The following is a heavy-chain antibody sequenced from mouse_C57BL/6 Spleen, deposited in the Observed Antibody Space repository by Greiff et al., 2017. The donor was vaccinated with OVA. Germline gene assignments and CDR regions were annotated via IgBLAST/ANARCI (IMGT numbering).Heavy chain of an antibody. CDR3: ARYLYGNYPDY. CDR1: GYTFTSYW. V-gene: IGHV1-69*01. Sequence: VQLQQPGAELVMPGASVKLSCKASGYTFTSYWMHWVKQRPGQGLEWIGEIDPSDSYTNYYQKFKGKSTLTVDKSSSTAYMQLSSLTSEDSAVYYCARYLYGNYPDYWGQGTTLTVSS. CDR2: IDPSDSYT. J-gene: IGHJ2*01. D-gene: IGHD2-1*01.